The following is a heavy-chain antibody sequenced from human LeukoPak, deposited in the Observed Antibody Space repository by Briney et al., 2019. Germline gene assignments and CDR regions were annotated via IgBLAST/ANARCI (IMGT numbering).Heavy chain of an antibody. V-gene: IGHV3-48*01. CDR1: GSTLSNYN. Sequence: GGSLRLSCAASGSTLSNYNMNWVRQAPGEGLEWLSYIDRSSTIIYYADSVKGRFTISRDNAKNSLYLQMNSLRAEDTAVYYCARELNDGYFDYWGQGTLVTVSS. J-gene: IGHJ4*02. D-gene: IGHD2-8*01. CDR2: IDRSSTII. CDR3: ARELNDGYFDY.